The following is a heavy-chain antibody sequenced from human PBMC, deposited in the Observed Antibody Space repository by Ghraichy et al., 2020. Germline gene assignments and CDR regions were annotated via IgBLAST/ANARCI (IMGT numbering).Heavy chain of an antibody. CDR3: TKGGSTALGD. J-gene: IGHJ4*02. CDR1: GFILSSDW. D-gene: IGHD3-16*01. V-gene: IGHV3-74*01. Sequence: LSLTCAASGFILSSDWMHWVRQVPGKGLVWVSHINPDGTITNYVDSVKGRFTISRDITKNTLYLQMNSLTVDDTALYYCTKGGSTALGDWGQGTLVTVSS. CDR2: INPDGTIT.